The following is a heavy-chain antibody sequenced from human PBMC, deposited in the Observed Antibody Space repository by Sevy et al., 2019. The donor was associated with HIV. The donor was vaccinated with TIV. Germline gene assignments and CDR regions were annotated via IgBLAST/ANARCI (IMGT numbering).Heavy chain of an antibody. CDR2: IKRAGSEK. CDR1: GFTFSNYW. D-gene: IGHD2-2*01. Sequence: GGSLRLSCAGSGFTFSNYWMSWVRQAPGKGLEWVANIKRAGSEKYYVASVKGRFTISRENAKTSLYLQMNSLRVEDTAVYYCARDCSSASCLWGMDVWGQGTMVTVSS. V-gene: IGHV3-7*03. CDR3: ARDCSSASCLWGMDV. J-gene: IGHJ6*02.